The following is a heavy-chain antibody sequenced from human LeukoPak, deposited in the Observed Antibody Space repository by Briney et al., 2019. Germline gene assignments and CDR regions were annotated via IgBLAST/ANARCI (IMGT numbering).Heavy chain of an antibody. J-gene: IGHJ6*03. CDR3: ARLKFYDSTGYSPGQYMDV. CDR1: GGPIYSYY. V-gene: IGHV4-4*07. Sequence: PSETLSLTCTVSGGPIYSYYWSWLRQTAGKGLEWIGRLYPGVSTNYNPSLKSRVTMSVDTSKNQFALKLSAVTAADTAVYYCARLKFYDSTGYSPGQYMDVWGKGTTVTVSS. D-gene: IGHD3-22*01. CDR2: LYPGVST.